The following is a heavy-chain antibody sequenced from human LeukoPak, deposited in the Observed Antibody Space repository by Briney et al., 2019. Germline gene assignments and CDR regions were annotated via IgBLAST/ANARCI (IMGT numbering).Heavy chain of an antibody. D-gene: IGHD3-22*01. Sequence: GGSLRLSCAASGFIFSDTYMNWIRQAPGKGLEWVSYISSSGIAKNYADSVKGRFPISRDNANNSLYLQMNDLRADDTAVYYCARGDSSACPDYWGQGTLVTVSS. CDR3: ARGDSSACPDY. J-gene: IGHJ4*02. CDR1: GFIFSDTY. V-gene: IGHV3-11*01. CDR2: ISSSGIAK.